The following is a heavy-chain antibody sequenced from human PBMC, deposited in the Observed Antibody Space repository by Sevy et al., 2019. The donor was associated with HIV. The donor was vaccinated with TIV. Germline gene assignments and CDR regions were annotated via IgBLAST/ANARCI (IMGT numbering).Heavy chain of an antibody. CDR1: GFNFQTFG. Sequence: GGSLRLSCSAFGFNFQTFGMHWIRQAPGKGPEWLAVISSDGITNNYAASVKGRFTIYRDNSKSLLFLQMNSLTPNDTAVYFCTKESLRGTYIRGDFDHWGQGTLVTVSS. V-gene: IGHV3-30*18. D-gene: IGHD3-10*02. CDR3: TKESLRGTYIRGDFDH. J-gene: IGHJ4*02. CDR2: ISSDGITN.